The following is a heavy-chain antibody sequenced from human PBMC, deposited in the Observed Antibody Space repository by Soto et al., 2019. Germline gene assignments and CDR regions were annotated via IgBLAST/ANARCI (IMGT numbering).Heavy chain of an antibody. CDR2: VNTDNGNI. D-gene: IGHD1-26*01. Sequence: QAQLLQSGAEVKKPGASVKVSCKASGYIFTSYGISWVRQAPGQGLEWMGWVNTDNGNIDYAQKFQGRVTMATDTSTTTAYMELRGLTSDDTAVYYCAGGGQSRYYTYYGMDVWGQGTTVTVSS. CDR1: GYIFTSYG. V-gene: IGHV1-18*01. J-gene: IGHJ6*02. CDR3: AGGGQSRYYTYYGMDV.